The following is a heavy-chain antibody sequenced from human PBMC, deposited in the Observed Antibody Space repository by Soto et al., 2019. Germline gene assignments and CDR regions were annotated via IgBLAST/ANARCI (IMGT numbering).Heavy chain of an antibody. V-gene: IGHV3-23*01. D-gene: IGHD1-7*01. CDR3: AKDRRAGGNYGFYSDF. CDR1: GFTFSSYG. J-gene: IGHJ4*02. CDR2: SSATGAGT. Sequence: EVQLLESGGGLVQPGGSLRLSCAASGFTFSSYGMTWVRQAPGKGLEWVSFSSATGAGTYYADSVKGRFTISRDNSNITLYLQMTSLRADDTAVYYCAKDRRAGGNYGFYSDFWGQGALVIVSS.